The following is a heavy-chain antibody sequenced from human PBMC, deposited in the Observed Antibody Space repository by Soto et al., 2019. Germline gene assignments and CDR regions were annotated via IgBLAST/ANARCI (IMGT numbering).Heavy chain of an antibody. Sequence: PSETLSLTCAVSGGSISSGGYSWSWIRQPPGKGLEWIGYIYHSGRINYNPSLKSRVSISVDRSKNQFSLNLTSVTAADTAVYFCARLGGYYQALDHWSQGTLVNVS. V-gene: IGHV4-30-2*01. CDR1: GGSISSGGYS. CDR3: ARLGGYYQALDH. D-gene: IGHD3-3*01. J-gene: IGHJ4*02. CDR2: IYHSGRI.